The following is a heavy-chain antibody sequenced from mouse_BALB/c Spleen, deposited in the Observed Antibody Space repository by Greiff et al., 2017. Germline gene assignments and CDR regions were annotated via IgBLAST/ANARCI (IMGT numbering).Heavy chain of an antibody. CDR2: IWAGGST. CDR3: ARGEASWFAY. CDR1: GFSLTSYG. J-gene: IGHJ3*01. V-gene: IGHV2-9*02. Sequence: QVQLKESGPGLVAPSQSLSITCTVSGFSLTSYGVHWVRQPPGKGLEWLGVIWAGGSTNYNSALMSRLSISKDNSKSQVFLKMNSLQTDDTAMYYCARGEASWFAYWGQGTLVTVSA.